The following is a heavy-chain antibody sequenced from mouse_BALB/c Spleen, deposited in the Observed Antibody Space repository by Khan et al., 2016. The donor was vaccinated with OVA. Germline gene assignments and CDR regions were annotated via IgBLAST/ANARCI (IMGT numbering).Heavy chain of an antibody. CDR1: GYSFTSDYV. J-gene: IGHJ1*01. Sequence: EVQLQESGPGLVKPSQSLTLSCTATGYSFTSDYVWYWIRQPPGSQLELVGLIPYSGSTSYNPSFKSRITITRDTSTNPSFLQLNAVTTEDTATYYCARRSDWGAGTTVTVSS. D-gene: IGHD1-3*01. CDR2: IPYSGST. CDR3: ARRSD. V-gene: IGHV3-2*02.